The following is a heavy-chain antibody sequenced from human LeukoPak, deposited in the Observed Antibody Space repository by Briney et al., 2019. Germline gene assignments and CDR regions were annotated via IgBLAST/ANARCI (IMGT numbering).Heavy chain of an antibody. CDR2: INHSGST. Sequence: PSETLSLPCAVYGGSFSGYYWSWIRQPPGKGREWIGEINHSGSTNYNPSLKSRVTISVDTSKNQFSLKLSSVTAADTAVYYCARGKRVLRYFDWLSAFDYWGQGTLVTVSS. D-gene: IGHD3-9*01. J-gene: IGHJ4*02. V-gene: IGHV4-34*01. CDR3: ARGKRVLRYFDWLSAFDY. CDR1: GGSFSGYY.